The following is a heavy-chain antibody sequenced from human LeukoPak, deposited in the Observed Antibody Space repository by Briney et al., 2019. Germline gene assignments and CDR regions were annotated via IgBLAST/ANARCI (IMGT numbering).Heavy chain of an antibody. CDR2: MNPSSGDT. J-gene: IGHJ4*02. CDR3: ARGPFYGSGKEDY. D-gene: IGHD3-10*01. V-gene: IGHV1-8*01. CDR1: GYTFTLYD. Sequence: ASVKVFCTASGYTFTLYDMNWVREATGQGLECMGWMNPSSGDTGYAQKFQGRVTMTRNTSISTAYMQLSNLRSEDTAVYYSARGPFYGSGKEDYWGQGTLVTVSS.